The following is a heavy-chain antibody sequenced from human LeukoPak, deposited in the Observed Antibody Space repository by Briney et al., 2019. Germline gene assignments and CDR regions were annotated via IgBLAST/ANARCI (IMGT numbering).Heavy chain of an antibody. V-gene: IGHV4-34*01. CDR2: INHSGST. CDR1: GGSFSGYY. J-gene: IGHJ4*02. CDR3: ARGYSYGPQFGKTFDY. Sequence: SETLSLTCAVYGGSFSGYYWSWIRQPPGKGLEWIGEINHSGSTNYNPSLKSRVTISVDTSKNQFSLKLSSVTAADTAVYYCARGYSYGPQFGKTFDYWGQGTLVTVSS. D-gene: IGHD5-18*01.